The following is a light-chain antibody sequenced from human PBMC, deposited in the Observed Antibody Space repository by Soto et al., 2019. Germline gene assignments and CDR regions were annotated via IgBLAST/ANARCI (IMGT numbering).Light chain of an antibody. CDR3: QQIYITPYP. CDR2: TSS. J-gene: IGKJ2*01. Sequence: DIQMTQAPSSLSVSVGDRVTITCRASQSINRYLNWYQQKPGKAPKLLIYTSSNLHSGVPPRFSGSGFGTDFTLTISSLQPEDFATDYFQQIYITPYPFRQGTKLETK. V-gene: IGKV1-39*01. CDR1: QSINRY.